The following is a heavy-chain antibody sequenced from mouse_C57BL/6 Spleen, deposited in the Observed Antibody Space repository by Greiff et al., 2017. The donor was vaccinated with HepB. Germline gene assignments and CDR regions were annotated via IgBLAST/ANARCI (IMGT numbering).Heavy chain of an antibody. Sequence: VQLKQSGPELVKPGDSVKISCKASGYSFTGYFMNWVLQSHGKSLEWIGRINPYNGDTFYNQKFKGKATLTVDNSSSTAHMELRSQTSEDSAVYYCARDYSNYVLDYFDYWGQGTTLTVSS. CDR3: ARDYSNYVLDYFDY. CDR1: GYSFTGYF. CDR2: INPYNGDT. V-gene: IGHV1-20*01. D-gene: IGHD2-5*01. J-gene: IGHJ2*01.